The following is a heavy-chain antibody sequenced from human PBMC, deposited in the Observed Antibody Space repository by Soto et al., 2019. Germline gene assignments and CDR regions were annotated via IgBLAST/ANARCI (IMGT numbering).Heavy chain of an antibody. CDR1: GFTFSSYE. Sequence: VQLVESGGDLVQPGGSLRLSCAASGFTFSSYEMNWVRQAPGKGLEWVSYISSTGTSMDYADSVKGRFTISRDNAKNSLFLQLNSLRDEDTAVYSCARETHFIDYWGQGTLVSVSS. V-gene: IGHV3-48*03. J-gene: IGHJ4*02. CDR3: ARETHFIDY. CDR2: ISSTGTSM.